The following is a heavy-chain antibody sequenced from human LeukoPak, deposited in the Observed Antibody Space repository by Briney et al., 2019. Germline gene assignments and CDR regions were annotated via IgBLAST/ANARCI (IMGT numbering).Heavy chain of an antibody. D-gene: IGHD5-18*01. V-gene: IGHV1-46*01. CDR1: GYTFTTYY. J-gene: IGHJ4*02. CDR2: INPSGGST. Sequence: ASVKVSCKASGYTFTTYYIQWVRQPPGQGLEWMGIINPSGGSTSYPQKFQGRVTMTRDTSTGTIYMEMSSLRSEDTAVYYCARATAVAAHFDYWGQGTLVTVSS. CDR3: ARATAVAAHFDY.